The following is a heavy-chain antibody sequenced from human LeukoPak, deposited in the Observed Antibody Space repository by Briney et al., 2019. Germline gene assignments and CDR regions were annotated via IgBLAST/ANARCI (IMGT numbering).Heavy chain of an antibody. V-gene: IGHV3-23*01. Sequence: RSGGSLRLSCAASGFTFSNHAMSWVRQAPGKGLQWVSVISGSGRTTEYADSVKGRFTISRDNSKNTLPLQMNSLRVEDTAIYYCAKNVVVKRYFDYWGQGTLITVSS. D-gene: IGHD2-15*01. CDR1: GFTFSNHA. J-gene: IGHJ4*02. CDR3: AKNVVVKRYFDY. CDR2: ISGSGRTT.